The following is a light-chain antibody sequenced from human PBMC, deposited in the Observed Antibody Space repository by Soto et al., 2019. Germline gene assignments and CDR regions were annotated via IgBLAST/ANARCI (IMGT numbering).Light chain of an antibody. Sequence: EIVLTQSPATLSLCPGERATLSCRASQSINKYLAWYQQKPGQAPRLLIYDASSRATGIPARFSGSGSGTDFTLTISSLELEDFALYYCQQRSNWPRLTFGGGTKVEI. CDR1: QSINKY. CDR3: QQRSNWPRLT. CDR2: DAS. V-gene: IGKV3-11*01. J-gene: IGKJ4*01.